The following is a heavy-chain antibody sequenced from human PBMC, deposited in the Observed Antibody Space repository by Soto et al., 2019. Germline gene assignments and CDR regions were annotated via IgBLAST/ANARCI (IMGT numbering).Heavy chain of an antibody. V-gene: IGHV3-23*01. D-gene: IGHD2-8*01. CDR3: AKGNVLMVYATLHP. CDR2: ISGSGGST. Sequence: GGSLRLSCAASGFTFSSYAMSWVRQAPGKGLEWVSAISGSGGSTYYADSVKGRFTISRDNSKNTLYLQMNSLRAEDTAVYYCAKGNVLMVYATLHPWGQGTLVTVSS. CDR1: GFTFSSYA. J-gene: IGHJ5*02.